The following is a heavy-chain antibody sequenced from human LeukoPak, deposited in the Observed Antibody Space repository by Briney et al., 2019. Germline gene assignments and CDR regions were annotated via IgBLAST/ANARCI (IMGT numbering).Heavy chain of an antibody. CDR2: ISPRGGGT. D-gene: IGHD3-16*01. Sequence: GGTLRLSCAASGFTFRNYGMNWVRQAPGKGLGWLSGISPRGGGTYYADSVKGRFTISRDNSKNTLFLEMNSLRVEDTAVYYCAKGRGFRVWDPWDNWGQGTLITVSS. V-gene: IGHV3-23*01. CDR1: GFTFRNYG. CDR3: AKGRGFRVWDPWDN. J-gene: IGHJ4*02.